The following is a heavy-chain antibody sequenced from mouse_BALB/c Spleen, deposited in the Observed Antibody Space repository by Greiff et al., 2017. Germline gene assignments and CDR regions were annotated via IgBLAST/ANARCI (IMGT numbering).Heavy chain of an antibody. V-gene: IGHV3-6*02. CDR3: ASYRYGFDY. D-gene: IGHD2-14*01. Sequence: VQLKESGPGLVKPSQSLSLTCSVTGYSITSGYYWNWIRQFPGNKLEWMGYISYDGSNNYNPSLKNRISITRDKSKNQFFLKLNSVTTEDTATYYCASYRYGFDYWGQGTTLTVSS. CDR2: ISYDGSN. J-gene: IGHJ2*01. CDR1: GYSITSGYY.